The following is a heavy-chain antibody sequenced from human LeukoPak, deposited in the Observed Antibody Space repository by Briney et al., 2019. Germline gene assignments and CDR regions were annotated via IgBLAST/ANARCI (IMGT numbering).Heavy chain of an antibody. V-gene: IGHV3-11*01. CDR1: GFTISTKY. Sequence: GGSLRLSCAASGFTISTKYMTWVRQAPGKGLEWVSYIGPSGDDIHYADSVKGRFAISRDNAKNSLYLQMNGLRVDDSAVYYCAREMTSTDNWGQGTLVTVSS. CDR3: AREMTSTDN. CDR2: IGPSGDDI. J-gene: IGHJ4*01. D-gene: IGHD2-21*02.